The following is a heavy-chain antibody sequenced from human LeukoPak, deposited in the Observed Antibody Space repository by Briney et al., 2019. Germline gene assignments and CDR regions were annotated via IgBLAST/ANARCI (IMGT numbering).Heavy chain of an antibody. J-gene: IGHJ4*02. CDR3: ARVRIAAAGTFDY. CDR1: GFTFSSYA. Sequence: GGSLRLSCGASGFTFSSYAMHWVRQAPGKGLEWVAVISYDGSNKYYADSVKGRFTISRDNSKNTLYLQMNSLRAEDTAVYYCARVRIAAAGTFDYWGQGTLVTVSS. D-gene: IGHD6-13*01. CDR2: ISYDGSNK. V-gene: IGHV3-30-3*01.